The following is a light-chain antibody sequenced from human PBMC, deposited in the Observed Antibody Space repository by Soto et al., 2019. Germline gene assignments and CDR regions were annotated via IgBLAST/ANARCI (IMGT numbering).Light chain of an antibody. V-gene: IGKV1-39*01. J-gene: IGKJ2*01. CDR1: QNINSH. CDR2: AAS. CDR3: QQSHITTLFT. Sequence: DLQMTQSPSSLSASLGDRVTITCRASQNINSHLNWYQQKPGKAPKVLIYAASRLQSGVPSRFSGSGSGKEFTLTISSLEPEDFATYYCQQSHITTLFTFGKGTKLEI.